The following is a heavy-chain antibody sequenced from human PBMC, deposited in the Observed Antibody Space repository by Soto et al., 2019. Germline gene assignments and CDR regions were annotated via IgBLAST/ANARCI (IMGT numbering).Heavy chain of an antibody. CDR2: IYFSGST. V-gene: IGHV4-39*01. CDR3: ATFFHDTAMVFDY. D-gene: IGHD5-18*01. Sequence: QLQLQESGPGLVKPSETLSLTCTVSGGSISSSSYYSGWIRQPPGQGLEWIGRIYFSGSTYYNPSLKSRVTISVDTSKNQFSLKLSSVTAADTAVYYCATFFHDTAMVFDYWGQGTLVTVSS. J-gene: IGHJ4*02. CDR1: GGSISSSSYY.